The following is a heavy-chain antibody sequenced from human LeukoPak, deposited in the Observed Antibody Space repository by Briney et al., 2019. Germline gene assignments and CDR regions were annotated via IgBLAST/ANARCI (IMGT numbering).Heavy chain of an antibody. Sequence: SETLSLTCAVYGGSFSGYYWSWIRQPPGKGLEWIGEINHSGSTNYNPSLKSRVTISVDTSKNQFSLKLSSVTAAVTALYYCARRYRSRHCTNGVCYGMDVWGQGTTVTVSS. D-gene: IGHD2-8*01. CDR2: INHSGST. CDR1: GGSFSGYY. J-gene: IGHJ6*02. V-gene: IGHV4-34*01. CDR3: ARRYRSRHCTNGVCYGMDV.